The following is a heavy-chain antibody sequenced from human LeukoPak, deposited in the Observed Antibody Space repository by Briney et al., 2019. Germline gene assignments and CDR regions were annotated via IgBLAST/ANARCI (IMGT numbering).Heavy chain of an antibody. Sequence: ASVKVSCKASGTTFSGYYIHWVRQAPGQGLEWVGWINPNSGGTNYAQKFQGRVTMTRDTSTSTVYMELRRLTSDDTAVYYCASPYYNDAGAFDIWGQGTMVTVSS. V-gene: IGHV1-2*02. J-gene: IGHJ3*02. CDR1: GTTFSGYY. D-gene: IGHD3-22*01. CDR2: INPNSGGT. CDR3: ASPYYNDAGAFDI.